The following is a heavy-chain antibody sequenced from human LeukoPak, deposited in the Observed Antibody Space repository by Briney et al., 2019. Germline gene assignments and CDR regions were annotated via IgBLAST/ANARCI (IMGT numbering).Heavy chain of an antibody. V-gene: IGHV4-61*02. CDR1: GGSISSGSYY. J-gene: IGHJ3*02. D-gene: IGHD2-2*01. CDR3: ARAAPAAMNAFDI. CDR2: IYTSGST. Sequence: PSQTLSLTCTVSGGSISSGSYYWSWIRQPAGKGLEWIGRIYTSGSTNYNPSLKSRVTISVDTSKNQFSLKLSSVTAADTAVYYCARAAPAAMNAFDIWAKGQWSPSLQ.